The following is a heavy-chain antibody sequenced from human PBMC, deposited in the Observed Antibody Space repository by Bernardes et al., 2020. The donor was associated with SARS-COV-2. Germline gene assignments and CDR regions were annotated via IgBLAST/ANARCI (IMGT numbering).Heavy chain of an antibody. J-gene: IGHJ4*02. V-gene: IGHV3-23*01. CDR2: ISAIRNT. D-gene: IGHD3-22*01. Sequence: GGSLRLSCVTSGLGFSNTDMAWVLQAPGKGLEWVSTISAIRNTHYADPVKGRFTISRDDVNNALYLQMNNLRVEDTATYYCTTELQYDNLYWGQGALVTVSS. CDR3: TTELQYDNLY. CDR1: GLGFSNTD.